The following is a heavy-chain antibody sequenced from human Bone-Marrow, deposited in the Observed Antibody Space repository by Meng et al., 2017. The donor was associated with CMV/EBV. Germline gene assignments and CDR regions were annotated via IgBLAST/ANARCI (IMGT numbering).Heavy chain of an antibody. CDR3: ARDGGLVYYYDILTGRGLSTIYGMDV. V-gene: IGHV3-48*03. Sequence: GESLKISCASSGCILSSYEMNWVRQAPGKGLEWVSYISSSGRTIYYADSVKGRFTIYRDNAKNSLYLQMNSLRDEDTAVYYCARDGGLVYYYDILTGRGLSTIYGMDVWGQGTTVTVSS. CDR1: GCILSSYE. CDR2: ISSSGRTI. J-gene: IGHJ6*02. D-gene: IGHD3-9*01.